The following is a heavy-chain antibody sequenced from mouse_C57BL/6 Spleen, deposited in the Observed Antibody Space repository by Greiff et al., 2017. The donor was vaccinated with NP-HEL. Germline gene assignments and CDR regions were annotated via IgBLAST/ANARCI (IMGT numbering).Heavy chain of an antibody. CDR2: ISNGGGST. J-gene: IGHJ3*01. CDR1: GFTFSDYY. Sequence: EVQRVESGGGLVQPGGSLKLSCAASGFTFSDYYMYWVRQTPEKRLEWVAYISNGGGSTYYPDTVKGRFTISRDNAKNTLYLQMSRLKSEDTAMYYCARQKGYDGAWFAYWGQGTLVTVSA. V-gene: IGHV5-12*01. D-gene: IGHD2-2*01. CDR3: ARQKGYDGAWFAY.